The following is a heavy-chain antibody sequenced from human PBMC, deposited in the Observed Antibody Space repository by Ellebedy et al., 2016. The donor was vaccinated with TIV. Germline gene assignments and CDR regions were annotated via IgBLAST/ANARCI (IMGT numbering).Heavy chain of an antibody. CDR1: GGSFSGYY. CDR2: IYYSGST. CDR3: ARVSRYFEY. J-gene: IGHJ4*02. Sequence: MPSETLSLTCAVSGGSFSGYYWGWIRQPPGKTLEWIGYIYYSGSTNYNPSLKSRVTISVDTSKNQFSLNLSSVTAADTAVYYCARVSRYFEYWGQGILVPVSS. V-gene: IGHV4-59*01.